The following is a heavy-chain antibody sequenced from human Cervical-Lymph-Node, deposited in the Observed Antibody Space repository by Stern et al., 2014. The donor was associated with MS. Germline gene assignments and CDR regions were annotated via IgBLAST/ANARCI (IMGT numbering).Heavy chain of an antibody. CDR2: YYPADSAT. Sequence: QLVQSGAEVKKPGESLKISCKASGYRFTHYWIGWVRQMPGKGLEWLGLYYPADSATRYSPSFQGQVTLSADKSINTAYLRWDSLKASDTAIYYCARPYRTLITDAFDIWGQGTMVTVSS. CDR3: ARPYRTLITDAFDI. J-gene: IGHJ3*02. V-gene: IGHV5-51*01. CDR1: GYRFTHYW. D-gene: IGHD1-14*01.